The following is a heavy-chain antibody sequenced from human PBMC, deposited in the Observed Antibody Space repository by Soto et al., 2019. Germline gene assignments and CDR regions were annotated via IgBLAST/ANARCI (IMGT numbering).Heavy chain of an antibody. V-gene: IGHV3-21*01. J-gene: IGHJ3*02. CDR3: ARGFTYYDSSGYPYDAFDI. CDR1: GSTFSSYS. Sequence: GGSLRLSCAASGSTFSSYSMNWVRQAPGKGLEWVSSISSSSSYIYYADSVKGRFTISRDNAKNSLYLQMNSLRAEDTAVYYCARGFTYYDSSGYPYDAFDIWGQGTMVTVSS. D-gene: IGHD3-22*01. CDR2: ISSSSSYI.